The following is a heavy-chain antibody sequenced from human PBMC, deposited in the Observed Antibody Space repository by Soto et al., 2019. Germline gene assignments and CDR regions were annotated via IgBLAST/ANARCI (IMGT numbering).Heavy chain of an antibody. D-gene: IGHD5-18*01. CDR3: AKDLRGYSYGLVDY. CDR1: GFTFSSYG. V-gene: IGHV3-30*18. J-gene: IGHJ4*02. Sequence: GGSLRLSCAASGFTFSSYGMHWVRQAPGEGLEWVAVISYDGSNKYYADSVKGRFTISRDNSKNTLYLQMNSLRAEDTAVYYCAKDLRGYSYGLVDYWGQGTLVTVSS. CDR2: ISYDGSNK.